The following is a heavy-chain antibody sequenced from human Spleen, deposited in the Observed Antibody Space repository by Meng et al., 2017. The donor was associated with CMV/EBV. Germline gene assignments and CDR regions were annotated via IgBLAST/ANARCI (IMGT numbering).Heavy chain of an antibody. CDR2: MNPNSGNT. D-gene: IGHD3-22*01. CDR3: ARGRVASYYYDSSGYNRFDP. CDR1: SSD. V-gene: IGHV1-8*01. Sequence: SSDNNWVRQATGQGLEWMGWMNPNSGNTGYAQKFQGRVTMTRNTSISTAYMELSSLRSEDTAVYYCARGRVASYYYDSSGYNRFDPWGQGTLVTVSS. J-gene: IGHJ5*02.